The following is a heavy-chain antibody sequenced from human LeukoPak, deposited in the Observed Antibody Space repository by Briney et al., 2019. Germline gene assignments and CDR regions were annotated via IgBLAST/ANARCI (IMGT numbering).Heavy chain of an antibody. Sequence: SETLSLTCTVSGDSINSGSYYWGWIRQPPGKGLEWIGSMYYSGSTYYNPSLKSRVTISVDTSKNQFSLKLSSVTAADTAVYYCARWTPRGCSGGSCYYFDYWGQGTLVTVSS. J-gene: IGHJ4*02. D-gene: IGHD2-15*01. V-gene: IGHV4-39*07. CDR3: ARWTPRGCSGGSCYYFDY. CDR1: GDSINSGSYY. CDR2: MYYSGST.